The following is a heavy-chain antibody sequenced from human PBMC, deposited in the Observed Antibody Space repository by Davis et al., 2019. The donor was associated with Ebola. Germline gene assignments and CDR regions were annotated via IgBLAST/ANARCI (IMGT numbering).Heavy chain of an antibody. CDR1: GYTFSDYY. J-gene: IGHJ6*02. D-gene: IGHD6-13*01. CDR2: INPNSGGT. Sequence: ASVKVSCKTSGYTFSDYYLHWVRLTPGQGLEWMGWINPNSGGTNYAQKFQGRVTMTRDTSINTAYMELSRLRSDDTAVYYCARYSPLVHYYYGMDVWGQGTTVTVSS. V-gene: IGHV1-2*02. CDR3: ARYSPLVHYYYGMDV.